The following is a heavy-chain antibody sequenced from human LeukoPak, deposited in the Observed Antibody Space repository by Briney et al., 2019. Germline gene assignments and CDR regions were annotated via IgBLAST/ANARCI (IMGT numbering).Heavy chain of an antibody. Sequence: PGGSLRLSCAASGFTFSSYEMNWVRQAPGKGLEWVSYISSSGSTIYYADSVKGRFTISRDNAKNSLYLQMNSLRAEDTAVYYCARDRSGLHYYYYYGMDVWGQGTTVTVSS. CDR3: ARDRSGLHYYYYYGMDV. CDR1: GFTFSSYE. J-gene: IGHJ6*02. V-gene: IGHV3-48*03. D-gene: IGHD6-19*01. CDR2: ISSSGSTI.